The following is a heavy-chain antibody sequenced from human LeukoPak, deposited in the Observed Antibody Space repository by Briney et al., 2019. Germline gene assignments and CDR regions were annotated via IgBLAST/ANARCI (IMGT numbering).Heavy chain of an antibody. V-gene: IGHV3-53*05. J-gene: IGHJ3*01. CDR2: IYSGGST. Sequence: GGSLRLSCAASGFTVSSNYMSWVRQAPGKGLEWVSVIYSGGSTYYADSVKGRFTIPRDNAKNSLYLQMNSLRAEDTALYYCAKDRGGSSQLGDAFDVWGQGTMVSVSS. CDR3: AKDRGGSSQLGDAFDV. CDR1: GFTVSSNY. D-gene: IGHD2-15*01.